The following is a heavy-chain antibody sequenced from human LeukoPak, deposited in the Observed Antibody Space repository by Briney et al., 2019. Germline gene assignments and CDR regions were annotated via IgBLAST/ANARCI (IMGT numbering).Heavy chain of an antibody. Sequence: SSETLSLTCTVSGGSISSYYWSWIRQPPGKGLEWIGYIYYSGSTNYNPSLKSRVTISVDTSENQFSLKLSSVTAADTAVYYCARRGAGHYYYYGMDVWGQGTTVTVSS. J-gene: IGHJ6*02. D-gene: IGHD3-10*01. CDR1: GGSISSYY. CDR3: ARRGAGHYYYYGMDV. CDR2: IYYSGST. V-gene: IGHV4-59*01.